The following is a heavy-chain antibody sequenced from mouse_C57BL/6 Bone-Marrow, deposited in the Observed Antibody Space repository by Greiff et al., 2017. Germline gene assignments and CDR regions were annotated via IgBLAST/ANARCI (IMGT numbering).Heavy chain of an antibody. D-gene: IGHD1-1*01. V-gene: IGHV1-55*01. CDR1: GYTFTSYW. CDR2: IYPGSGST. Sequence: QVQLQQPGAELVKPGASVKMSCKASGYTFTSYWITWVKQRPGQGLEWIGDIYPGSGSTNYNEKFKSKATLTVDTSSSTAYMQLSSLTSEDSAVYYCARWGYYCSSYSLFDYWGQGTTLTVSS. J-gene: IGHJ2*01. CDR3: ARWGYYCSSYSLFDY.